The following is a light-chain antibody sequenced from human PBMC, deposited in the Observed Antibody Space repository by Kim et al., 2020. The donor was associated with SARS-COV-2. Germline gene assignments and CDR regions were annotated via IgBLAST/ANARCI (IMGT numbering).Light chain of an antibody. CDR1: KSNIGSNA. J-gene: IGLJ2*01. Sequence: QSALTQPPSVSEAPHQRVTISCSGSKSNIGSNAVNWYQQVPGKSPKLLIYFDDLLPSGVSDRFSGSKSGTSASLAISGLQSEDEGDYYCAVWDGSLNGMLFGGGTKLTVL. CDR2: FDD. CDR3: AVWDGSLNGML. V-gene: IGLV1-36*01.